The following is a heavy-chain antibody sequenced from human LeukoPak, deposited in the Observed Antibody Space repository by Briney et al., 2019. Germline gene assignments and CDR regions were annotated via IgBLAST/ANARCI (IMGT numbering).Heavy chain of an antibody. Sequence: ASVKVSCKASGYTFTSYDINWVRQATGQGLEWMGWMNPNSGNTGYAQKFQGRVTITRNTSISTAYMELSSLRSEDTAVHYCARGSSSSGWYIPPYYYYYYMDVWGKGTTVTVSS. V-gene: IGHV1-8*01. CDR3: ARGSSSSGWYIPPYYYYYYMDV. J-gene: IGHJ6*03. D-gene: IGHD6-19*01. CDR1: GYTFTSYD. CDR2: MNPNSGNT.